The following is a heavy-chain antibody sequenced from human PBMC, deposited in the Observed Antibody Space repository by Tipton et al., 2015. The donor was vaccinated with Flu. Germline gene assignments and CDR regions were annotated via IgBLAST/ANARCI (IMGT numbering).Heavy chain of an antibody. Sequence: LRLPCSVSGGSIWGTDYSWDWLRKAPGKALEWIGGSYYNGNAYYNPSLKSRVSISVDTSRNQFSLTMYSVTAADTAVYYCATYRDWGRGALVNVFS. J-gene: IGHJ4*02. D-gene: IGHD2-15*01. V-gene: IGHV4-39*01. CDR1: GGSIWGTDYS. CDR3: ATYRD. CDR2: SYYNGNA.